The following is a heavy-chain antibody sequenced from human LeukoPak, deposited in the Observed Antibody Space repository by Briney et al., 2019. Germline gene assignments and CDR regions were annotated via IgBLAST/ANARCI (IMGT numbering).Heavy chain of an antibody. Sequence: ASVKVSCKASGYTFTGYYMHWVRQAPGQGLEWMGWINPNSGGTNYAQKFQGRVTMTRDTSISTAYMELSRLRSDDTAVYHCARYCSSTSCSIYNWFDPWGQGTLVTVSS. CDR1: GYTFTGYY. V-gene: IGHV1-2*02. CDR2: INPNSGGT. J-gene: IGHJ5*02. CDR3: ARYCSSTSCSIYNWFDP. D-gene: IGHD2-2*01.